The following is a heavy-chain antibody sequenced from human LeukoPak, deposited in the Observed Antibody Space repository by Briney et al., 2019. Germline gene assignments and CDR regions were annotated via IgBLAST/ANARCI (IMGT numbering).Heavy chain of an antibody. CDR2: IYSGGTT. V-gene: IGHV3-53*01. CDR1: GFTVSSNY. D-gene: IGHD6-13*01. J-gene: IGHJ4*02. CDR3: ASGGYSSSWYHFDY. Sequence: PGGSLRLSRAASGFTVSSNYMSWVRQAPGKGLEWVSVIYSGGTTNYADSVKGRFTISRDNSKNTLFLQMNSLRAEDTAVYYCASGGYSSSWYHFDYWGQGTLVTVSS.